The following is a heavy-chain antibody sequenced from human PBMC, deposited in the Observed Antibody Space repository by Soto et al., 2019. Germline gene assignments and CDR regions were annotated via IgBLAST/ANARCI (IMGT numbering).Heavy chain of an antibody. CDR2: INHSGST. V-gene: IGHV4-34*01. D-gene: IGHD1-26*01. J-gene: IGHJ4*02. CDR3: AREGAREKLDS. CDR1: GGSFSGYY. Sequence: SETLSLTCAVYGGSFSGYYWTWIRQPPGKGLEWIGEINHSGSTNYNPSLKSRVTISVDTSKNQFSLKVSSVTAADTAVYYCAREGAREKLDSGGRGTRVTVSS.